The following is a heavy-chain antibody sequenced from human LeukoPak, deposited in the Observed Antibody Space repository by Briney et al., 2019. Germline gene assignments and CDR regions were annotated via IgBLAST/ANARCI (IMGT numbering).Heavy chain of an antibody. V-gene: IGHV1-8*02. CDR1: GYTFTSYY. CDR2: MNPNSGNT. CDR3: ARETRSDPTGGFDY. Sequence: ASVKVSCKASGYTFTSYYMHWVRQAPGQGLEWMGWMNPNSGNTGYAQKFQGRVTMTRNTSISTAYMELSSLRSEDTAVYYCARETRSDPTGGFDYWGQGTLVTVSS. D-gene: IGHD2-15*01. J-gene: IGHJ4*02.